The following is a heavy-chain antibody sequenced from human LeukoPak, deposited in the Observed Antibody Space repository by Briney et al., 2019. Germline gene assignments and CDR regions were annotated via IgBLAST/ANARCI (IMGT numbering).Heavy chain of an antibody. D-gene: IGHD6-13*01. V-gene: IGHV3-48*03. J-gene: IGHJ6*03. CDR2: ISSSGSTI. CDR3: ARECSSKPYMDV. Sequence: GGSLRLSCAASGFTFSSYEMNWVRQAPGKGLEWVSYISSSGSTIYYADSVKGRFTISRDNAKNSLYLQMNSLRAEDTAVYYCARECSSKPYMDVWGKGTTVTVSS. CDR1: GFTFSSYE.